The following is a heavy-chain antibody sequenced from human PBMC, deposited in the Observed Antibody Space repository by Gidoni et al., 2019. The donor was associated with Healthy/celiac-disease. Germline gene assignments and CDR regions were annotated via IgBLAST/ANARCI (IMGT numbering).Heavy chain of an antibody. CDR3: ARDISM. Sequence: EVQLVASGGGVVSSGGFLRRFCAASGFTLSTYWMSWVRQAPGKGLECVANRKQDGSEKYYGDSVKGRFTISRDNAKNSLYLQMNSLRAEDTAVYYCARDISMWGQGTLVTVSS. V-gene: IGHV3-7*03. J-gene: IGHJ4*02. CDR2: RKQDGSEK. CDR1: GFTLSTYW. D-gene: IGHD3-9*01.